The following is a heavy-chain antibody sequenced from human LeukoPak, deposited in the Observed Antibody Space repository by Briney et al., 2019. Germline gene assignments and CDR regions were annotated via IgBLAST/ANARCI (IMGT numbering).Heavy chain of an antibody. J-gene: IGHJ4*02. Sequence: GASLKVSCKASGYTFIDYAINWVRQAPGQGLEWMGWINTDTGNPTYGQGFTGRFVFSLDTSVSTAYLEINSLKSEDSGVYYCARKDGDEVNTLDYWGQGTLVTVSS. CDR1: GYTFIDYA. D-gene: IGHD7-27*01. V-gene: IGHV7-4-1*02. CDR2: INTDTGNP. CDR3: ARKDGDEVNTLDY.